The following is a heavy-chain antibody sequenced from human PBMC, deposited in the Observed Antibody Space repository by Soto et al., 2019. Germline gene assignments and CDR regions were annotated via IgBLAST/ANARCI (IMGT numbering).Heavy chain of an antibody. J-gene: IGHJ4*02. V-gene: IGHV3-48*02. CDR1: GFTFSSYS. Sequence: GGSLRLSCAASGFTFSSYSMNWVRQAPGKGLEWVSYISSSSSTIYYADSVKGRFTISRDNAKNSLYLQMNSLGDEDTAVYYCARNYDFWSGYYGMDDWGQGTLVTVSS. CDR3: ARNYDFWSGYYGMDD. CDR2: ISSSSSTI. D-gene: IGHD3-3*01.